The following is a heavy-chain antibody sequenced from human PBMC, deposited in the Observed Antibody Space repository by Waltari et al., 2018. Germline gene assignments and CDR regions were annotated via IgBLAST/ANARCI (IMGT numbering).Heavy chain of an antibody. J-gene: IGHJ5*02. CDR3: ARDLSPYEGKKNWFDP. D-gene: IGHD3-3*01. CDR2: INPNSGGT. CDR1: GYTFTGYY. Sequence: QVQLVQSGAEVKKPGASVKVSCKASGYTFTGYYMHWVRQAPGQGLEWMGRINPNSGGTNYAQKFQGRVTMTRDTSISTAYMELSRLRSDDTAVYYCARDLSPYEGKKNWFDPWGQGTLVTVSS. V-gene: IGHV1-2*06.